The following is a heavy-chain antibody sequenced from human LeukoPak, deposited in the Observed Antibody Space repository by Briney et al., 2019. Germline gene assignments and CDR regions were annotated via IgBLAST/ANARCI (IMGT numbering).Heavy chain of an antibody. J-gene: IGHJ4*02. Sequence: PSETLSLTCAVYGGSFSGYYWSWIRQPPGKGLEWIGEINHSGSTNYNPSLKSRVTISVDTSKNQFSLKLSSVTAADTAVYYCAGLYTSDIKYDYWGQGTLVPVSS. CDR2: INHSGST. D-gene: IGHD6-6*01. V-gene: IGHV4-34*01. CDR1: GGSFSGYY. CDR3: AGLYTSDIKYDY.